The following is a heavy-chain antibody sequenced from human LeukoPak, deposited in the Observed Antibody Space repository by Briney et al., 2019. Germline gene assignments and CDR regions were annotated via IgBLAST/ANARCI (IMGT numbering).Heavy chain of an antibody. V-gene: IGHV4-59*01. J-gene: IGHJ3*02. D-gene: IGHD5-18*01. CDR3: ARETIQLDAFDI. Sequence: SETLSLTCTVSGGSISSYYWSWIRQPPGKGLEWIGYIHYSGSTNCNPSLKSRVTISVDTSKNQFSLKLSSVTAADTAVYYCARETIQLDAFDIWGQGTMVTVSS. CDR1: GGSISSYY. CDR2: IHYSGST.